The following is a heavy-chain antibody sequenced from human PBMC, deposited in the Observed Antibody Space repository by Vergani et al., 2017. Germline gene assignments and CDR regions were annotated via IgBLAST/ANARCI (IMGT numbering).Heavy chain of an antibody. D-gene: IGHD6-6*01. V-gene: IGHV3-23*01. Sequence: EVQLLESGGGLVQPGGSLRLSCAASGFTFSSYAMSWVRQAPGKGLEWVSAISGSGGSTYYADSVKGRFTISRDNSKNTLYLQMNSLRAEDTAVYYCGKDTSSSSDPFDYWGQGTLVTVSS. CDR3: GKDTSSSSDPFDY. J-gene: IGHJ4*02. CDR2: ISGSGGST. CDR1: GFTFSSYA.